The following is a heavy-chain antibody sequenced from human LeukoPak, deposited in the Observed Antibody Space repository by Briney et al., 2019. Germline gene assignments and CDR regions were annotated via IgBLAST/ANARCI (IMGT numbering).Heavy chain of an antibody. Sequence: SETLSLTCAVYGGSFSGYSWSWIRQPPGKGLEWIGYIYHSGSTYYNPSLKSRVTISVDKSKDQFSLELTSVTAADTAVYYCARGLGTAAGTNSWGQGTLVTVSS. D-gene: IGHD6-13*01. CDR3: ARGLGTAAGTNS. V-gene: IGHV4-34*01. J-gene: IGHJ5*02. CDR1: GGSFSGYS. CDR2: IYHSGST.